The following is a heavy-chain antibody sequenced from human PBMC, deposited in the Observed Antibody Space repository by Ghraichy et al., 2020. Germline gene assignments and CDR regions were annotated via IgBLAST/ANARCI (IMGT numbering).Heavy chain of an antibody. CDR1: GFAFRNYA. Sequence: GGSLRLSCAASGFAFRNYAMNWVRQAPGKGLELVSVISGSSGSTNYADSVKGRFTISRDNSKNTLYLQMNSLRAEDTAVYYCAKELLAIKTFDYWGLGTLGIVPS. V-gene: IGHV3-23*01. J-gene: IGHJ4*02. D-gene: IGHD5-12*01. CDR2: ISGSSGST. CDR3: AKELLAIKTFDY.